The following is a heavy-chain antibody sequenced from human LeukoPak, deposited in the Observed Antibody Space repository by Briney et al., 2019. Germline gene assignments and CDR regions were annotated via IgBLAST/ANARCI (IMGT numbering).Heavy chain of an antibody. CDR1: GYSFTSYW. Sequence: GESLKISCKGSGYSFTSYWIGWVRQMPGKGLEWMGIIYPGDSDTRYSPSFQGRVTISADKSISTAYLQWSSLKDSDTAMFYCATSSGGSYFGMDVWGQGTPVTVSS. J-gene: IGHJ6*02. CDR3: ATSSGGSYFGMDV. V-gene: IGHV5-51*01. CDR2: IYPGDSDT. D-gene: IGHD6-25*01.